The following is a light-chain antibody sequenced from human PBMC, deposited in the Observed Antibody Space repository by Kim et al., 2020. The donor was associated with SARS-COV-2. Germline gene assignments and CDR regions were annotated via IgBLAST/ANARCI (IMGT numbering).Light chain of an antibody. Sequence: QSALTHPASVSGSPGQSITISCSGTSSDVGNYNLVSWYQQHPGKAPKLMIYEVSKRPSGVSNRFSGSKSGNTASLTISGLQAEDEADYYCCSYAGSSTTVLFGGGTQLTVL. CDR3: CSYAGSSTTVL. J-gene: IGLJ2*01. V-gene: IGLV2-23*02. CDR2: EVS. CDR1: SSDVGNYNL.